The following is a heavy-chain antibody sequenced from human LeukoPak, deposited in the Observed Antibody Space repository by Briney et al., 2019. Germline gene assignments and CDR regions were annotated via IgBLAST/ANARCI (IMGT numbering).Heavy chain of an antibody. CDR2: ISCSGGST. CDR3: AKDILWFGESVKGSFDY. V-gene: IGHV3-23*01. CDR1: GFTFSSYA. J-gene: IGHJ4*02. D-gene: IGHD3-10*01. Sequence: GGSLRLSCAASGFTFSSYAMSWVRQAPGKGLEWVSAISCSGGSTYYADSVKGRFTISRDNSKNTLYLQMNSLRAEDTAVYYCAKDILWFGESVKGSFDYWGQGTLVTVSS.